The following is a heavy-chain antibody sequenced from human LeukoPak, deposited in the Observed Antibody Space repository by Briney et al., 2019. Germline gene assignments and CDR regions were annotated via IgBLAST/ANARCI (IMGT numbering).Heavy chain of an antibody. CDR1: GYTFTGYY. Sequence: GASVKVSCKASGYTFTGYYMHWVRQAPGQGLEWMGRINPNSGGTNYAQKFQGRVTMTRDTSISTAYMELSRLRSDDTAVYYCARVSGGSCYSDYWGQGTLVTVSS. V-gene: IGHV1-2*06. J-gene: IGHJ4*02. CDR3: ARVSGGSCYSDY. CDR2: INPNSGGT. D-gene: IGHD2-15*01.